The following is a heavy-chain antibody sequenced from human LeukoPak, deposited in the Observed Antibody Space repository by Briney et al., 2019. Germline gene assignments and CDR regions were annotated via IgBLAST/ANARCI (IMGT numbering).Heavy chain of an antibody. CDR2: IYPDDSDT. CDR1: GYNFTNYW. CDR3: VRHMTTISYYFDY. J-gene: IGHJ4*02. V-gene: IGHV5-51*01. D-gene: IGHD5-24*01. Sequence: GESLKISCEGSGYNFTNYWIGWVRQMSGKGLEWMGIIYPDDSDTRYSPSFEGQVTISADKSISTAYLQWSSLKASDTAMYYCVRHMTTISYYFDYWGQGTLVTVSS.